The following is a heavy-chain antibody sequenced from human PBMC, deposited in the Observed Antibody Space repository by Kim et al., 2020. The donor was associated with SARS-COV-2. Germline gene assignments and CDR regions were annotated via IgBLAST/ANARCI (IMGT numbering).Heavy chain of an antibody. CDR2: K. D-gene: IGHD3-10*01. Sequence: KYYVNSVKGRFTISRDNAKTSLYLQMNSLRAEDTAVYYCARAGVTYYLDYWGQGTLVTVSS. CDR3: ARAGVTYYLDY. J-gene: IGHJ4*02. V-gene: IGHV3-7*01.